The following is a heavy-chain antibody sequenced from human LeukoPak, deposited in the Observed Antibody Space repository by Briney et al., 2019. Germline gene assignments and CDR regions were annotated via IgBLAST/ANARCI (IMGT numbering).Heavy chain of an antibody. CDR1: GGTFSSYA. CDR3: ARVLRYSSSSYYYYYYMDV. J-gene: IGHJ6*03. CDR2: IIPIFGTA. D-gene: IGHD6-6*01. V-gene: IGHV1-69*05. Sequence: ASVKVSCKASGGTFSSYAISWVRQAPGQGLEWMGGIIPIFGTANYAQKFQGRVTITTDESTSTAYMELSSLRSEDTAVYYCARVLRYSSSSYYYYYYMDVWGKGTTVTVSS.